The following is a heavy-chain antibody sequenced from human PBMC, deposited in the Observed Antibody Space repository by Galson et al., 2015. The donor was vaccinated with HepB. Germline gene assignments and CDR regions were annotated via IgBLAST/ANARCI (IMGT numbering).Heavy chain of an antibody. CDR2: INTNTGNP. CDR3: ARGGVVAATIDYYYGMDV. D-gene: IGHD2-15*01. Sequence: SVKVSCKASGYTFTSYAMNWVRQAPGQGLKWMGWINTNTGNPTYAQGFTGRFVFSLDTSVSAAYLQISSLKAEDTAVYYCARGGVVAATIDYYYGMDVWGQGTTVTVSS. CDR1: GYTFTSYA. V-gene: IGHV7-4-1*02. J-gene: IGHJ6*02.